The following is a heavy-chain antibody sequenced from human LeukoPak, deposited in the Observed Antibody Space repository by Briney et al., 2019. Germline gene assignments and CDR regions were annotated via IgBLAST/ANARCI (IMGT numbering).Heavy chain of an antibody. CDR1: GFTFSNYG. Sequence: PGGSLRLSCAASGFTFSNYGMLWVRQAPGKGLEWVAFIRYDGSNKYYVDSVRGRFTISRDNSKNTLYLQMNSLRAEDTAVYYCAKDDTMIVVVPYFDYWGQGTLVTVSS. CDR3: AKDDTMIVVVPYFDY. V-gene: IGHV3-30*02. CDR2: IRYDGSNK. D-gene: IGHD3-22*01. J-gene: IGHJ4*02.